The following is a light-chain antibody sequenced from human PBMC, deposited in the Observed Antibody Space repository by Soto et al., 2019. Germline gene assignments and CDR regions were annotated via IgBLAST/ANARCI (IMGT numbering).Light chain of an antibody. CDR2: GAS. CDR3: QQYGSSPPYT. J-gene: IGKJ2*01. V-gene: IGKV3-20*01. CDR1: QSISSSY. Sequence: EIVLTQSPGTLSLSPGERATLSCRASQSISSSYLAWYQQKPGQAPRLLIYGASSRATGIPDRFSGSGSGTDFTLTISRLEPEDFAVYYCQQYGSSPPYTFGQGTKLVIK.